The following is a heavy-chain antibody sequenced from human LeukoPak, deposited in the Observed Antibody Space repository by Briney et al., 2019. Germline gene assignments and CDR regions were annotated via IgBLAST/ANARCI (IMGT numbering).Heavy chain of an antibody. CDR3: AKVVVVRWYFDY. J-gene: IGHJ4*02. V-gene: IGHV3-23*01. CDR1: GFTFSSYA. D-gene: IGHD3-22*01. Sequence: TGGSLRLSCAASGFTFSSYAMHWVRQAPGKGLEWVSAISGSGGSTYYADSVKGRFTISRDNSKNTLYLQMNSLRAEDTAVYYCAKVVVVRWYFDYWGQGTPVTVSS. CDR2: ISGSGGST.